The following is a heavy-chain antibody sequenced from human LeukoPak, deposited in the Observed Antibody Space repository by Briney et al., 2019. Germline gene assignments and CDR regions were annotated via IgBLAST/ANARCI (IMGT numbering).Heavy chain of an antibody. D-gene: IGHD6-19*01. CDR3: ASTRRGWLNGFDY. V-gene: IGHV3-7*01. CDR1: GFTFSSYW. CDR2: IKQDGSEK. Sequence: PGGSLRLSCATSGFTFSSYWMNWVRQAPGKGLEWVANIKQDGSEKHYVDSVKGRFTISRDNAKNSLYLQMNSLRAEDTAVYYCASTRRGWLNGFDYWGQGTLVTVSS. J-gene: IGHJ4*02.